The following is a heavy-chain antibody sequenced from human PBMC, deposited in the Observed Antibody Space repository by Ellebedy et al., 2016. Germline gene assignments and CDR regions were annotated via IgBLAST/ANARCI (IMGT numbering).Heavy chain of an antibody. Sequence: GESLKISCAASGFTFSSYSMNWVRQAPGKGLEWVSSISSSSSYIYYADSVKGRFTISRDNAKNSLYLQMNSLRAEDTAVYYCARERGRPDFIYYDSSGYSARPDAFDIWGQGTMVTVSS. CDR2: ISSSSSYI. CDR1: GFTFSSYS. D-gene: IGHD3-22*01. V-gene: IGHV3-21*01. J-gene: IGHJ3*02. CDR3: ARERGRPDFIYYDSSGYSARPDAFDI.